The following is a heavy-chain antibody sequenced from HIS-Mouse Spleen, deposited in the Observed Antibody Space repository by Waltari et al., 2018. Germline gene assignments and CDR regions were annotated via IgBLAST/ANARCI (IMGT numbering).Heavy chain of an antibody. CDR3: ARIAEGYTSGWYAFDY. D-gene: IGHD6-19*01. Sequence: QVTLRESGPALVKPTQTLTLTCTFSGFSLSTSGMCVSWIRQPPGKALEWLARIDWDEDKYYSPSLKTRLTISRDTSKNQVVLTMTNMDPLDTATYYCARIAEGYTSGWYAFDYWGQGTLVTVSS. V-gene: IGHV2-70*15. CDR1: GFSLSTSGMC. J-gene: IGHJ4*02. CDR2: IDWDEDK.